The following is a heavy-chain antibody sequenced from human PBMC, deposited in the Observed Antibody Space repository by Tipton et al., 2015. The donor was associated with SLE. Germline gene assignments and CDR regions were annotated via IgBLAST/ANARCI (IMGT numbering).Heavy chain of an antibody. D-gene: IGHD3-3*01. J-gene: IGHJ4*02. Sequence: TLSLTCTVSGYSISSGYYWGWIRQPPGKGLEWIGSIYHSGSTYYNPSLKSRVTISVDTSKNQFSLKLSSVTAADTAVYYCARVRDYVFWSGYYGGGYFDYWGQGTLVTVSS. CDR2: IYHSGST. V-gene: IGHV4-38-2*02. CDR1: GYSISSGYY. CDR3: ARVRDYVFWSGYYGGGYFDY.